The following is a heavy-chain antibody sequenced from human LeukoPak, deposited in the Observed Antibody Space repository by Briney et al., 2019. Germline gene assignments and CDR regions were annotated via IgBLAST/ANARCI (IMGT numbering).Heavy chain of an antibody. J-gene: IGHJ4*02. Sequence: GGSLRLSCAASGFTFSSYAMSWVREAPGKGLGCVSAISGSGGSTYYADSVKGRFTISRDNSKNTLYLQMNSLRAEDTAVYYCAKEHYYGSGSYFDYWGQGTLVTVSS. CDR2: ISGSGGST. V-gene: IGHV3-23*01. D-gene: IGHD3-10*01. CDR1: GFTFSSYA. CDR3: AKEHYYGSGSYFDY.